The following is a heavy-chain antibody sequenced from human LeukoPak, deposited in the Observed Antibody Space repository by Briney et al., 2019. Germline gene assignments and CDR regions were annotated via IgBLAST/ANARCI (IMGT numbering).Heavy chain of an antibody. J-gene: IGHJ4*02. CDR1: GGSISSGGYY. CDR2: IYYSGST. V-gene: IGHV4-31*03. CDR3: ARESIAAADTTIDY. Sequence: PSETLSHTCTVSGGSISSGGYYWSWIRQHPGTGLEWIGYIYYSGSTYYNPSLKSRVTISVDTSKNQFSLKLSSVTAADTAVYYCARESIAAADTTIDYWGQGTLVTVSS. D-gene: IGHD6-13*01.